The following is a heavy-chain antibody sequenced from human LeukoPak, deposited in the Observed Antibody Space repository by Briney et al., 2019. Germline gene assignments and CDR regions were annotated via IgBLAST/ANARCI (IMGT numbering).Heavy chain of an antibody. V-gene: IGHV4-39*07. CDR3: ARGRGYSQYYYYYYMDV. J-gene: IGHJ6*03. D-gene: IGHD5-18*01. Sequence: SETLSLTCTVSGGSISSSSYYWGWIRQPPGKGLEWIGSIYYSGSTYYNPSLKSRVTISVDTSKNQFSLKLSSVTAADTAVYYCARGRGYSQYYYYYYMDVWGKGTTVTVSS. CDR1: GGSISSSSYY. CDR2: IYYSGST.